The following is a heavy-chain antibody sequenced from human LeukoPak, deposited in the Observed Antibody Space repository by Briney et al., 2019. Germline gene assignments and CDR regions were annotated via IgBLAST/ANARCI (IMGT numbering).Heavy chain of an antibody. CDR1: ECTFSSCSYS. CDR2: ISSSSSYI. J-gene: IGHJ4*02. Sequence: GGSLRLSCVASECTFSSCSYSMNRDRQAPGMELEGVSSISSSSSYIYYADSGKGRFTISRDNAKNSLYLQMNSLRAEDTAVYYCARERYDFWSGYPFDYWGQGNLVTVSS. V-gene: IGHV3-21*01. CDR3: ARERYDFWSGYPFDY. D-gene: IGHD3-3*01.